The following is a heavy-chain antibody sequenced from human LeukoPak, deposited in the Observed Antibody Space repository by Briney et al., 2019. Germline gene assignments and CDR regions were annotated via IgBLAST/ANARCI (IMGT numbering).Heavy chain of an antibody. CDR1: GGSISSYY. J-gene: IGHJ5*02. CDR3: ARVRGYYDILTGANWFDP. Sequence: PSETLSLTCTVSGGSISSYYWSWLRQPPGKGLEWIGYIYYSGSTNYNPSLKSRVTISVDTSKNQFSLKLSSVTAADTAVYYCARVRGYYDILTGANWFDPWGQGTLVTVSS. D-gene: IGHD3-9*01. V-gene: IGHV4-59*01. CDR2: IYYSGST.